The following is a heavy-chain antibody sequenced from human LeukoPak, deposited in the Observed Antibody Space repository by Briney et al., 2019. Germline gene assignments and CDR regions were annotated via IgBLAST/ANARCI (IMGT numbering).Heavy chain of an antibody. CDR3: AKSPQNVIVGATGIDY. Sequence: PGGSLRLSCAGFGFTFSSYALHWVRQAPGKGLEWVAVISHDGSKKYYADTAKGRFTISRDNSMDTLYLQMNSLRAEDTAVYYCAKSPQNVIVGATGIDYWGQGTLVTVSS. J-gene: IGHJ4*02. V-gene: IGHV3-30-3*02. D-gene: IGHD1-26*01. CDR2: ISHDGSKK. CDR1: GFTFSSYA.